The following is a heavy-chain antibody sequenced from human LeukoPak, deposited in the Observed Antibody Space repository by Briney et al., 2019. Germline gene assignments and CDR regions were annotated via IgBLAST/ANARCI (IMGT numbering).Heavy chain of an antibody. V-gene: IGHV4-59*01. CDR2: IYYSGSN. CDR1: GGSISSYY. J-gene: IGHJ2*01. Sequence: PSETLSRTHTVSGGSISSYYWSWIRQPPGKGLEWIGYIYYSGSNNYNPSLKSRVTISVDTSKNQFSLKLSSVTAADTAVYYCARVSAEHWYFDLWGRGTLVTDSS. CDR3: ARVSAEHWYFDL.